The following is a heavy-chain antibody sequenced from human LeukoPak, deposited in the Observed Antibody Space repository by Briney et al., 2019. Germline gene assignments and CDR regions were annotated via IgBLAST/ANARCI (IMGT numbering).Heavy chain of an antibody. D-gene: IGHD4-17*01. CDR2: IYYSGST. Sequence: SETLSLTCTVSGGSISSSSYYSGWIRQPPGKGLEWIVSIYYSGSTYYNPSLKSRVTISVDTSKNQFSLKLSSVTAADTAVYYCAREKTGDYAAVYFDYWGQGTLVTVSS. CDR1: GGSISSSSYY. J-gene: IGHJ4*02. CDR3: AREKTGDYAAVYFDY. V-gene: IGHV4-39*02.